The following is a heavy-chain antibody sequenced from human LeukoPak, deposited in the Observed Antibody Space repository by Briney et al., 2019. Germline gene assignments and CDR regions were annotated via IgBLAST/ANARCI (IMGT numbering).Heavy chain of an antibody. CDR1: GFTFSSYW. D-gene: IGHD4-23*01. Sequence: GGSLRLSCAASGFTFSSYWMSWVRQAPGKGLEWVSVIWYDGSNKYYADSVKGRFTISRDNSKNTLYLQMNSLRAEDTAVYYCARQDYGGNSAGFDVWGQGTMVTVSS. CDR3: ARQDYGGNSAGFDV. V-gene: IGHV3-33*08. CDR2: IWYDGSNK. J-gene: IGHJ3*01.